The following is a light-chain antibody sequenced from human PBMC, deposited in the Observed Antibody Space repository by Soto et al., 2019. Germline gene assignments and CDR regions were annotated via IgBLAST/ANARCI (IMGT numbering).Light chain of an antibody. CDR2: SAS. Sequence: DVQITESPSSLSGAVGHTVAITFSAAQGISTWLAWYQQKPGKAPKLLVYSASDLESGVASRFSGSGFGKEFTLTITSLHPDDFATYYCQRHNSYSTFGPEAFGQGTKV. V-gene: IGKV1-5*03. CDR3: QRHNSYSTFGPEA. J-gene: IGKJ1*01. CDR1: QGISTW.